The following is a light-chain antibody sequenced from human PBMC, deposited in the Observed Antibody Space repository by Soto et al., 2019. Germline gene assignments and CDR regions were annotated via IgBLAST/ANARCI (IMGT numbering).Light chain of an antibody. V-gene: IGKV3-20*01. CDR1: QSVSGTY. CDR3: QYYGSSPRVT. CDR2: GAS. Sequence: EIVLTQSPGTLSLSPGERATLSCRASQSVSGTYLTWYQQKPGQAPRRLIYGASIRATGIPDRFSGSGSGTGCTLTISRLEPEDFAVYYCQYYGSSPRVTFGGGTKVEIK. J-gene: IGKJ4*01.